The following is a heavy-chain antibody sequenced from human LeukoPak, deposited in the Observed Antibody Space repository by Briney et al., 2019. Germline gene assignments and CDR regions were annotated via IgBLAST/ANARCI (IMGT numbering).Heavy chain of an antibody. J-gene: IGHJ4*02. CDR2: INPKNGGT. V-gene: IGHV1-2*02. CDR3: AREADILTGYYKY. D-gene: IGHD3-9*01. CDR1: GYTXTDYY. Sequence: ASVKVSCKASGYTXTDYYMHWVRQAPGQGLESMGWINPKNGGTYYAQKYQGRVTMTRDTSISTAYMELSSLVSDDTAVYYCAREADILTGYYKYWGQGTLVTVSS.